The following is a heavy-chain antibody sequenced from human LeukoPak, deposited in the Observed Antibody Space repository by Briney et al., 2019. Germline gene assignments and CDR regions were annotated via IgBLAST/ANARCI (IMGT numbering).Heavy chain of an antibody. V-gene: IGHV3-74*01. J-gene: IGHJ4*02. Sequence: AGGSLRLSSAASGFTFSSYWMHWVRQAPGKGLMWVSRINSDGSITNYADSVKGRFTISRDNAKNTLYLQMNSLRAEDTAVYYCARVRATFSPHFDNWGQGTLVTVSS. CDR1: GFTFSSYW. CDR2: INSDGSIT. CDR3: ARVRATFSPHFDN. D-gene: IGHD5-12*01.